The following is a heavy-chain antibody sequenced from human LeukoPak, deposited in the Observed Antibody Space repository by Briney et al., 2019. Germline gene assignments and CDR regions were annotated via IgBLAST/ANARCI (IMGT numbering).Heavy chain of an antibody. Sequence: GASVKVSCKASGYTFTSYDINWVRQATGQGLEWMGWMNPNSGNTGYAQKFQGRVTMTRNTSISTAYMELGSLRSEDTAVYYCARVYWTAYYYYGMDVWGQGTTVTVPS. J-gene: IGHJ6*02. CDR1: GYTFTSYD. CDR3: ARVYWTAYYYYGMDV. D-gene: IGHD3/OR15-3a*01. V-gene: IGHV1-8*01. CDR2: MNPNSGNT.